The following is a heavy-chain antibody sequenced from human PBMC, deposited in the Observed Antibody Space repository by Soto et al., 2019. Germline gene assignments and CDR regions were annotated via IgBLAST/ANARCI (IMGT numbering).Heavy chain of an antibody. CDR3: ATVWDIVVVPAAKGNWFDP. D-gene: IGHD2-2*01. Sequence: ASVKVSCKVSGYRLTELSMHWVRQAPGKGLEWMGGFDPEDGETIYAQKFQGRVTMTEDTSTDTAYMELSSLRSEDTAVYYCATVWDIVVVPAAKGNWFDPWGQGTLVTVSS. CDR1: GYRLTELS. V-gene: IGHV1-24*01. J-gene: IGHJ5*02. CDR2: FDPEDGET.